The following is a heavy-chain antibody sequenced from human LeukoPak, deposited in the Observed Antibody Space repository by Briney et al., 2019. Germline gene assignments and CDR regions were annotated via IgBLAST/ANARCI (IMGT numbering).Heavy chain of an antibody. CDR1: GFTVSSNY. D-gene: IGHD5-24*01. CDR3: ARVRHRHSGDGYNLGYFQH. CDR2: IYSGGST. V-gene: IGHV3-53*01. J-gene: IGHJ1*01. Sequence: PGGSLRLSCAASGFTVSSNYMSWVRQAPGKGLEWVSVIYSGGSTYYADSVKGRFTISRDNSKNTLYLQMNSLRAEDTAVYYCARVRHRHSGDGYNLGYFQHWGQGTLVTVSS.